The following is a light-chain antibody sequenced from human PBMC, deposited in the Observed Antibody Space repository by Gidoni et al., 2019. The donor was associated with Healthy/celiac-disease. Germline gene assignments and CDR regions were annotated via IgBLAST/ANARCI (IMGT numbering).Light chain of an antibody. CDR2: DVS. CDR3: CTYAGSNVV. J-gene: IGLJ2*01. CDR1: SSDVGGYNY. V-gene: IGLV2-11*01. Sequence: QSALTQPCSVSGSPGQSVTLSCTGTSSDVGGYNYVSWNQQHQGKAPKLMIYDVSKRPSGVPDRFSGSKSGNAASLTISGLQAEDEADYYCCTYAGSNVVFGGGTKLTVL.